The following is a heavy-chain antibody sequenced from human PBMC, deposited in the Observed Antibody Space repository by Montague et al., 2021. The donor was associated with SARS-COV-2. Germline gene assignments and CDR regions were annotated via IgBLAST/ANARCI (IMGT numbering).Heavy chain of an antibody. CDR3: AGHLVWQQLST. CDR1: GDSINSDHW. J-gene: IGHJ5*02. Sequence: SETLSLTCAVSGDSINSDHWWSWVLQPPGKGPEWIVETHQWGGTNYNPSPSSRGSIFLDKSKNQFSLTLTSVTAADTAMYYCAGHLVWQQLSTWGQGTLVSVSS. D-gene: IGHD6-13*01. V-gene: IGHV4-4*02. CDR2: THQWGGT.